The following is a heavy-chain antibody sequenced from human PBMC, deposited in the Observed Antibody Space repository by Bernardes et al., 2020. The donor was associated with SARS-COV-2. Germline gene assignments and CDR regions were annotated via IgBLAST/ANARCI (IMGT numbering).Heavy chain of an antibody. Sequence: GGSLRLSCAASGFSVSAYWMHWVRQAPGEGLVWVSRMNEDGSIINYAESVKGRFTISRDNAGNMVYLQMSSLRAEDTAVYYCARDFGGESDYWGQGTLVTVSS. CDR3: ARDFGGESDY. J-gene: IGHJ4*02. CDR1: GFSVSAYW. V-gene: IGHV3-74*01. D-gene: IGHD2-21*01. CDR2: MNEDGSII.